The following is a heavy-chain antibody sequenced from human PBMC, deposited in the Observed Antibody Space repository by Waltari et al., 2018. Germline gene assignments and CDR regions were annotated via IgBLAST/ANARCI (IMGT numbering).Heavy chain of an antibody. Sequence: QVQLQQWGAGLLKPSETLSLTCAVYGGSFSGYYWSWIRQPPGTGPAWIGEINHSGSTNYNPSLKSRVTISVDTSKNQFSLKLSSVTAADTAVYYCARMTHDFWSGYYQRPRSYWYFDLWGRGTLVTVSS. CDR1: GGSFSGYY. V-gene: IGHV4-34*01. D-gene: IGHD3-3*01. CDR3: ARMTHDFWSGYYQRPRSYWYFDL. CDR2: INHSGST. J-gene: IGHJ2*01.